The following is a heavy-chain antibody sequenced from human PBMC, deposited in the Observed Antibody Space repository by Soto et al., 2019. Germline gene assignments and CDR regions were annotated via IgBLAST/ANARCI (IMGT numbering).Heavy chain of an antibody. CDR3: VRDRGWSQYDY. D-gene: IGHD2-15*01. Sequence: EVQLVESGGGLVQPGGSLRLSCAASGFTFSSYWMHWVRQAPGKGLVWVSRMYSDATSTKYADSVKGRFTISRDNTKNTLYLQMNSLRAEDTSVYYCVRDRGWSQYDYWGQGTLVTVSS. CDR2: MYSDATST. CDR1: GFTFSSYW. V-gene: IGHV3-74*03. J-gene: IGHJ4*02.